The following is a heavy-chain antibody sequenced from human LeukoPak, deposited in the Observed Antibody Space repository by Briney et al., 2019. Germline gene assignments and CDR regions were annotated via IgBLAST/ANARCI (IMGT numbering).Heavy chain of an antibody. CDR2: ISSSSSYI. Sequence: PGGSLRLSCAASGFTFSSYGMNWVRQAPGKGLEWVSSISSSSSYIYYADSVKGRFTISRDNSKNTLYLQMNSLRAEDTAVYYCAKDGYCTNGVCSQSVVYWGQGTLVTVSS. CDR1: GFTFSSYG. V-gene: IGHV3-21*01. CDR3: AKDGYCTNGVCSQSVVY. D-gene: IGHD2-8*01. J-gene: IGHJ4*02.